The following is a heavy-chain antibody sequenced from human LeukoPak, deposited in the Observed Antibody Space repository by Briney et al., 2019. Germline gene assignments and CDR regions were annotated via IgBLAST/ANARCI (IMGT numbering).Heavy chain of an antibody. J-gene: IGHJ4*02. Sequence: ASVKVSCKASGYTFTSYGISWVRQAPGQGLEWMGWISAYNGNTNYAQKLQGRVTMTTDASTSTAYMELRSLRSDDTAVYYCARVRTYYYDSSGCRRGLFDYWGQGTLVTVSS. CDR1: GYTFTSYG. CDR2: ISAYNGNT. CDR3: ARVRTYYYDSSGCRRGLFDY. D-gene: IGHD3-22*01. V-gene: IGHV1-18*01.